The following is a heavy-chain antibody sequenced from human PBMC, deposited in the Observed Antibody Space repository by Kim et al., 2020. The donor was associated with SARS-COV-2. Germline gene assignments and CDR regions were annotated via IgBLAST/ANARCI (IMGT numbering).Heavy chain of an antibody. CDR3: ARYGLVGYCSSTSCPRTIRCDP. Sequence: GGSLRLSCAASGFTFSSYEMNWVRQAPGKGLEWVSYISSSGSTTYYADSVKGRFTISRDNAKNSLYLQMNSLRAEDKAVYYCARYGLVGYCSSTSCPRTIRCDPWGQGPLVTVPT. D-gene: IGHD2-2*03. J-gene: IGHJ5*02. CDR1: GFTFSSYE. V-gene: IGHV3-48*03. CDR2: ISSSGSTT.